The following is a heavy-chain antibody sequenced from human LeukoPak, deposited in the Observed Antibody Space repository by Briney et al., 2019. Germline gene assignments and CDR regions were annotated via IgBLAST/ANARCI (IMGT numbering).Heavy chain of an antibody. CDR1: GGTFSSYA. V-gene: IGHV1-69*05. CDR2: IIPIFGTA. Sequence: SVKVSCKASGGTFSSYAISWVRQAPGQGLEWMGGIIPIFGTANYAQKFQGRVTITTDESTSTAYMELSSLRSEDTAVYYCARAPLVLNDYGNFDYWGQGTLVTVSS. J-gene: IGHJ4*02. CDR3: ARAPLVLNDYGNFDY. D-gene: IGHD4-17*01.